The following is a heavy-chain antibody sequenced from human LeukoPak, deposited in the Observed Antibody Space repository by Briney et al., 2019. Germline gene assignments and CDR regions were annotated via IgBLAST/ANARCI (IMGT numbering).Heavy chain of an antibody. D-gene: IGHD6-19*01. CDR3: ARGGLVRGAFDI. V-gene: IGHV4-30-2*01. J-gene: IGHJ3*02. CDR1: GGPISSGGYY. CDR2: IYHSGST. Sequence: SETLSLTCTVSGGPISSGGYYWSWIRQPPGKGLEWIGYIYHSGSTYYNPSLKSRVTISVDRSKNQFPLKLSSVTAADTAVYYCARGGLVRGAFDIWGQGTMVTVSS.